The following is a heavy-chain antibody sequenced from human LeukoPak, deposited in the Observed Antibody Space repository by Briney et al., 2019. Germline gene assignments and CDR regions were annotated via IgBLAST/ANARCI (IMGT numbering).Heavy chain of an antibody. V-gene: IGHV4-59*01. Sequence: ETLSLTCTVSGGSISSYYWSWIRQPPGKGLEWIGYIYYSGSTNYNPSLKSRVTISVDTSKNQFSLKLSSVTAADTAVYYCARGIAAAGPNGAEYFQHWGQGTLVTVSS. CDR2: IYYSGST. J-gene: IGHJ1*01. CDR3: ARGIAAAGPNGAEYFQH. CDR1: GGSISSYY. D-gene: IGHD6-13*01.